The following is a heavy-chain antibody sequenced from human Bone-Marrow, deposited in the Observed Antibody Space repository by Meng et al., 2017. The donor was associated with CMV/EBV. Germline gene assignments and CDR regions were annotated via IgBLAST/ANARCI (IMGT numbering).Heavy chain of an antibody. CDR2: ISSSSSSHI. CDR3: ARDQGLVFGEVIPYFDY. J-gene: IGHJ4*02. Sequence: GESLKISCAASGFSFERYGINWVRQAPGKGLEWVSSISSSSSSHIHYADSVKGRFTISRDYATNSVFLQMNTLRVDDTALYYCARDQGLVFGEVIPYFDYWGQGTPVTVSS. D-gene: IGHD3-10*01. CDR1: GFSFERYG. V-gene: IGHV3-21*01.